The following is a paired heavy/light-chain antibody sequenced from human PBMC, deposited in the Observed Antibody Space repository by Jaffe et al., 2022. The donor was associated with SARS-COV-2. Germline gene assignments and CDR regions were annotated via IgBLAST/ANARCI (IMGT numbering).Light chain of an antibody. Sequence: DIVMTQSPDSLAVSLGERATINCKSSQSVLHSSNKKNYLGWYQQKPRQPPKLLIYWASTRESGVPDRFSGSGSGTDFTLTISSLQAEDVAVYYCHQYYDIPFTFGPGTKVDIK. V-gene: IGKV4-1*01. CDR3: HQYYDIPFT. CDR2: WAS. J-gene: IGKJ3*01. CDR1: QSVLHSSNKKNY.
Heavy chain of an antibody. D-gene: IGHD3-10*01. Sequence: EVQLVESGGGLVQPGGSLRLSCAASGFTFSTYWMIWVRQAPGKGLEWVANIKQDGSEKHYVDSVKGRFTISRDNAQNSLYLQMNSLRAEDTAVYYCAFGREDSTYTFLKYWGQGTLVTVSS. CDR2: IKQDGSEK. CDR3: AFGREDSTYTFLKY. V-gene: IGHV3-7*01. J-gene: IGHJ1*01. CDR1: GFTFSTYW.